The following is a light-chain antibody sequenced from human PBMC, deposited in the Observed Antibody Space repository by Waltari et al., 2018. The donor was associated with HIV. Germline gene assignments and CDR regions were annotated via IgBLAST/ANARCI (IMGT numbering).Light chain of an antibody. J-gene: IGLJ1*01. CDR2: STN. V-gene: IGLV1-44*01. CDR3: ASWDDSRTGLYV. CDR1: TSNIGDNS. Sequence: QSVFTQSPSVSGTPVQRVIIFCSASTSNIGDNSVNWYQQLPGTAAKLLNHSTNQRPSGVPDRFSGSKSGTSASLAINGLQSEDEAVYFCASWDDSRTGLYVFGTGTKVTVL.